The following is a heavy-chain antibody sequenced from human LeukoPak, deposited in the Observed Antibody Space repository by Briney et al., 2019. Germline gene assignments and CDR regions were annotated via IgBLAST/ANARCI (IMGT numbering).Heavy chain of an antibody. D-gene: IGHD3-10*01. CDR3: ARGSLWFGELRLDY. Sequence: PGGSLRLSCAASGFTFSSFGMHWVRQAPGKGLEWVAVIWYDGSNKYYADSVKGRFTISRDNSKNTLYLQMNSLRAEDTAVHYCARGSLWFGELRLDYWGQGTLVTVSS. CDR2: IWYDGSNK. V-gene: IGHV3-33*03. CDR1: GFTFSSFG. J-gene: IGHJ4*02.